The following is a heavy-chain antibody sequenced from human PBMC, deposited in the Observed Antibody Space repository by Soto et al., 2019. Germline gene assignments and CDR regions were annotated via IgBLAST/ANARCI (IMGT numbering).Heavy chain of an antibody. CDR1: GGTFSSYA. Sequence: SVKVSCKASGGTFSSYAISWVRQAPGQGLEWMGGIIPIFGTANYAQKFQGRVTITADESTSTAYMELSSLRSEDTAVYYCARDTATTVRNFDYWGQGTLVIVSS. J-gene: IGHJ4*02. V-gene: IGHV1-69*13. D-gene: IGHD1-26*01. CDR3: ARDTATTVRNFDY. CDR2: IIPIFGTA.